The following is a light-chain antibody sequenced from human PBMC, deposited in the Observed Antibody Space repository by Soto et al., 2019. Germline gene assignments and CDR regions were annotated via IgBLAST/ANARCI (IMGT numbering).Light chain of an antibody. CDR2: DVS. CDR1: SSDVGGYSY. J-gene: IGLJ1*01. CDR3: ASYTTSSALV. Sequence: QSVLTQPASVSGSPGQSIAISCTGTSSDVGGYSYVSWYQQQPGKAPKLVISDVSNRPSGVSDRFSGSKSGNTASLTISGLQTEDEADCYCASYTTSSALVFGTGTKVTVL. V-gene: IGLV2-14*01.